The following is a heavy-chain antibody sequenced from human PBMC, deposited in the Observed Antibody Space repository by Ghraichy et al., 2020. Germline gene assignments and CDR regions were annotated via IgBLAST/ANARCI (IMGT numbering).Heavy chain of an antibody. V-gene: IGHV4-59*01. CDR3: ARGSDYAEDDFDY. D-gene: IGHD4-17*01. Sequence: SETLSLTCTVSGDSISYYYWSWIRQPPGTGLEWVGYIYYSGSTSYNPSLKSRVTISVDTSKTQFSLNLTSVTAAATAEYYCARGSDYAEDDFDYWGQGTLVTVSS. CDR1: GDSISYYY. J-gene: IGHJ4*02. CDR2: IYYSGST.